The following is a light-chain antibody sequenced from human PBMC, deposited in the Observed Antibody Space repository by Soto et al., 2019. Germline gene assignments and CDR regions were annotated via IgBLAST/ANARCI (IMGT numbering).Light chain of an antibody. CDR2: GAS. CDR3: QQYNNWPRAT. J-gene: IGKJ4*01. CDR1: QSVSSN. V-gene: IGKV3-15*01. Sequence: EIVMTQSAATLSGSTGERATLSCGASQSVSSNLAWYQHKPGQAPRLLIYGASTRATGIPARFSGSGSGTEFNLTISSLQSEDFGVYYCQQYNNWPRATFGGGTKVDIK.